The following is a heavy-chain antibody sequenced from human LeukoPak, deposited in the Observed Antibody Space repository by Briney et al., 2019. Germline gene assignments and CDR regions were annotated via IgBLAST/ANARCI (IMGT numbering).Heavy chain of an antibody. CDR1: GGSFSGYY. V-gene: IGHV4-34*01. CDR3: ARDCRWGFYYGSGSTAFDY. D-gene: IGHD3-10*01. CDR2: INHSGST. Sequence: KPSETLSLTCAVYGGSFSGYYWSWIRQPPGKGLEWIGEINHSGSTNYNPSLKSRVTISVDTSKNQFSLKLSSVTAADTAVYYCARDCRWGFYYGSGSTAFDYWGQGTLVTVSS. J-gene: IGHJ4*02.